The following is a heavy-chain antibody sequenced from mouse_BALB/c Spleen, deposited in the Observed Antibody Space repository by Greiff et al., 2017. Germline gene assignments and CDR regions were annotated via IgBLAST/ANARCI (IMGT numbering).Heavy chain of an antibody. J-gene: IGHJ4*01. CDR1: GFSLTGYG. Sequence: QVQLQQSGPGLVAPSQSLSITCTVSGFSLTGYGVNWVRQPPGKGLEWLGMIWGDGSTDYNSALKPRLSISKDNSKSQVFLKMNSLQTDDTARYYCARELFYYAMDYWGQGTSVTVSS. CDR3: ARELFYYAMDY. CDR2: IWGDGST. V-gene: IGHV2-6-7*01. D-gene: IGHD1-1*02.